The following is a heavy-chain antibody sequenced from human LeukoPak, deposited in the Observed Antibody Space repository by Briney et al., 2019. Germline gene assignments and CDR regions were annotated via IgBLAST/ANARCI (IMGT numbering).Heavy chain of an antibody. CDR1: GFTFSSYW. V-gene: IGHV3-74*01. J-gene: IGHJ4*02. CDR2: VNGDGTST. Sequence: GGSLRLSCATSGFTFSSYWMHWVRQVPGKGLVWVPRVNGDGTSTSYADSVQGRFTISRDNAKNTLYLYMNSLRGDDTAIYFCVRSCSSGSCYGYKDYWGQGTLVTVSS. D-gene: IGHD2-2*01. CDR3: VRSCSSGSCYGYKDY.